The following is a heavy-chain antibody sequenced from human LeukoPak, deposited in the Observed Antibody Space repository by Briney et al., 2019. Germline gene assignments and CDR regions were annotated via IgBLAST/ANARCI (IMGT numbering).Heavy chain of an antibody. CDR1: GYTFTSYG. CDR3: ARDQCSSTSCYYRWFDP. Sequence: ASVKVSCKASGYTFTSYGISWLRQAPGQGLEWMGWISAYNGNTNYAQKLQGRVTMTTDTSTSTAYMELRSLRSDDTAVYYCARDQCSSTSCYYRWFDPWGQGTLVTVSS. CDR2: ISAYNGNT. J-gene: IGHJ5*02. V-gene: IGHV1-18*01. D-gene: IGHD2-2*01.